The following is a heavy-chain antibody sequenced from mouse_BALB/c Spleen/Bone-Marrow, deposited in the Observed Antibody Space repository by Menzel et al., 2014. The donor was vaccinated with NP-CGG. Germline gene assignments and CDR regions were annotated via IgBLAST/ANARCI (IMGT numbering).Heavy chain of an antibody. CDR2: ISGGGSYT. J-gene: IGHJ3*01. Sequence: EVKVVESGGGLVKSGGSLKLPCAASGFTFSNYGMSWVRQTPEKRLEWVATISGGGSYTFYSDSVKGRFTISRDNAKNNLYLQLSSLRSEDTAVYYCARHAYYDQTEVSFIYWGQGTLVTVSA. V-gene: IGHV5-9-2*01. CDR1: GFTFSNYG. CDR3: ARHAYYDQTEVSFIY. D-gene: IGHD2-4*01.